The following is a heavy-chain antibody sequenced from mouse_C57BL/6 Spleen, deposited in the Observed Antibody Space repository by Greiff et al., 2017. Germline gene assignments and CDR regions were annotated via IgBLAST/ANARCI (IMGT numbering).Heavy chain of an antibody. CDR1: GYSFTGYY. CDR3: ARLYDPFDY. CDR2: INPSTGGT. J-gene: IGHJ2*01. Sequence: EVQLQQPGPELVKPGASVKISCKASGYSFTGYYMTWVKQSPEKSLEWIGEINPSTGGTNYNQKFKSKATLTVDKSSSTAYMQLKSLTSEDSAVYYCARLYDPFDYWGQGTTLTVSS. D-gene: IGHD2-12*01. V-gene: IGHV1-42*01.